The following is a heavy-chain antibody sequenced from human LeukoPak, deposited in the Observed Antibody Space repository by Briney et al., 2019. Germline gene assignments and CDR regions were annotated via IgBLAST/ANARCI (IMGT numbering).Heavy chain of an antibody. CDR3: ARHGRNSDNDALDK. CDR2: IYYSGTT. J-gene: IGHJ4*02. CDR1: GGSISSGGYY. V-gene: IGHV4-61*08. D-gene: IGHD5-12*01. Sequence: SETLSLTCTVSGGSISSGGYYWSWIRQPPGKGLEGFGYIYYSGTTNYNPSLKSRVTMSVDTSKNQFSLRLSSVTAADTAVYYCARHGRNSDNDALDKWGQGTLVAVSS.